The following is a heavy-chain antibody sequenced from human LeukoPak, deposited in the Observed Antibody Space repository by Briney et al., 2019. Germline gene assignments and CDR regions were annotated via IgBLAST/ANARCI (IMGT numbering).Heavy chain of an antibody. CDR3: ATYSSSWYGAGYFDY. J-gene: IGHJ4*02. CDR1: GGSTISYY. D-gene: IGHD6-13*01. CDR2: IYTSGST. V-gene: IGHV4-4*07. Sequence: PSGTLSLTSTGAGGSTISYYWIWIRQPAGKRLEWIGSIYTSGSTNYNPSLKSRVTMSVDTSKNQFSLKLSSVTAADKAVYYCATYSSSWYGAGYFDYWGQGTLVTVSS.